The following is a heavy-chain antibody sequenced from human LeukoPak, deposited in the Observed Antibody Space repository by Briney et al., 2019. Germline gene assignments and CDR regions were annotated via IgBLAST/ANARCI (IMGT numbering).Heavy chain of an antibody. D-gene: IGHD3-22*01. CDR2: IYYSGST. Sequence: SQTLSLTCTVSGGSISSGGYYWSWIRQHPGKGLEWIGYIYYSGSTYYNPSLKSRVTISVDTSKNQFPLKLSSVTAADTAVYYCAGLVGRYSSGLYYYYFDYWGQGTLVTVSS. J-gene: IGHJ4*02. CDR3: AGLVGRYSSGLYYYYFDY. CDR1: GGSISSGGYY. V-gene: IGHV4-31*03.